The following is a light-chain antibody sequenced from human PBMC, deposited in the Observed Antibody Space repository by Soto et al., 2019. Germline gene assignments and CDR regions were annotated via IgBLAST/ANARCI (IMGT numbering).Light chain of an antibody. Sequence: VLTRSPVTVSLSPGERATLAFMAIQSVSSNYLAWYQQKPGQAPRLLIYGASTRATGIPDRFSGSGSGTDFTLTISGLEPEDSAVYYCQQYGSSPTWTFGQGTKVDI. V-gene: IGKV3-20*01. J-gene: IGKJ1*01. CDR3: QQYGSSPTWT. CDR1: QSVSSNY. CDR2: GAS.